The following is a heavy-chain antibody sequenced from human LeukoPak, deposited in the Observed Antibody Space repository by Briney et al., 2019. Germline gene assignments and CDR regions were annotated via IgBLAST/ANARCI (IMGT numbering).Heavy chain of an antibody. CDR2: IIPILGIA. V-gene: IGHV1-69*04. J-gene: IGHJ4*02. Sequence: GASVKVSCKASGGTFSSYAISWVRQAPGQGLEWMGRIIPILGIANYAQKSQGRVTITADKSTSTAYMELSSLRSEDTAVYYCATWYYYDSSGYYPIDYWGQGTLVTVSS. D-gene: IGHD3-22*01. CDR3: ATWYYYDSSGYYPIDY. CDR1: GGTFSSYA.